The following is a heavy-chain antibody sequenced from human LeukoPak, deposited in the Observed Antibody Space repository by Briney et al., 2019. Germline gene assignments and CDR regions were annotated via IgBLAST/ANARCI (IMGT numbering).Heavy chain of an antibody. D-gene: IGHD2-8*02. V-gene: IGHV3-7*01. J-gene: IGHJ6*02. CDR3: APYSYWVAGDV. CDR2: IKEDGSQK. CDR1: GFTFSESW. Sequence: GGSLRLSCVTSGFTFSESWMSWVRQAPGRGLEWVADIKEDGSQKDYVDSVKGRLNIYRDNDQNSLYLQIDSLRAEDTAVYYCAPYSYWVAGDVWRQGTTVSVSS.